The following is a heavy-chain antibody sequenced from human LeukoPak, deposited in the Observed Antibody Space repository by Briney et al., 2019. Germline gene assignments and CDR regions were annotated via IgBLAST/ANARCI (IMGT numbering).Heavy chain of an antibody. CDR2: RKPNSGGT. CDR3: ARDKLGLGELSLYDQ. CDR1: GYTLTGYY. Sequence: AASVKVSCKASGYTLTGYYMHWARQAPGHGVEWMGWRKPNSGGTKYAQKFQGRVTMTRDTSISTAYMELSRLRSDDTAMYYCARDKLGLGELSLYDQWGQGTLVTVFS. J-gene: IGHJ5*02. V-gene: IGHV1-2*02. D-gene: IGHD3-16*02.